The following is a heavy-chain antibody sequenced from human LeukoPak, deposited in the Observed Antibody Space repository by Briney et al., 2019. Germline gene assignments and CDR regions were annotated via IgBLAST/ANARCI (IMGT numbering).Heavy chain of an antibody. CDR1: GFSFSNYW. D-gene: IGHD3-10*01. Sequence: GSLRLSCAASGFSFSNYWMGWVRQAPGKGLACVANIKTDGSETYYVDSVKGRFTISRDNAKNSLFLQMNSLRAEDTAIYYCVSAIRGSPIDYWGQGTLVSVPS. V-gene: IGHV3-7*01. J-gene: IGHJ4*02. CDR3: VSAIRGSPIDY. CDR2: IKTDGSET.